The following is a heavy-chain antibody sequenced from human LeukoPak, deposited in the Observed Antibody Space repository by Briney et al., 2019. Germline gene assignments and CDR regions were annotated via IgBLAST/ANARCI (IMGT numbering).Heavy chain of an antibody. D-gene: IGHD3-22*01. J-gene: IGHJ4*02. CDR2: ISSSSSTI. V-gene: IGHV3-48*04. Sequence: GGSLRLSCAASGFTFSSYSMNWVRQAPGKGLEWVSYISSSSSTIYYADSVKGRFTISRDNAKNSLYLQMNSLRAEDTAVYYCAKDYFKGYYDSSGYYFDYWGQGTLVTVSS. CDR1: GFTFSSYS. CDR3: AKDYFKGYYDSSGYYFDY.